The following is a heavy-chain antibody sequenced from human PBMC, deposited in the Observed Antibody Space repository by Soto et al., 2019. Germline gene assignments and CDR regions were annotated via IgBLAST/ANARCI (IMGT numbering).Heavy chain of an antibody. V-gene: IGHV4-34*01. CDR2: INHSGST. CDR1: GGSFSGYS. D-gene: IGHD6-19*01. J-gene: IGHJ6*02. Sequence: TSETLSLTCAVYGGSFSGYSWTWIRQPPGTGLEWIGEINHSGSTNYNPSLKSGVTISADTSKNQFSLNLISVTAADTAVYYCRRSSRYSTDVWGQGITVTVSS. CDR3: RRSSRYSTDV.